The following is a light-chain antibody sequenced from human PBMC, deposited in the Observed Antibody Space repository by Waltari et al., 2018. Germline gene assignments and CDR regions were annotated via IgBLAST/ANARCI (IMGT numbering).Light chain of an antibody. CDR2: EVR. CDR1: SSDVGSFDL. CDR3: CSYESPNTWV. J-gene: IGLJ2*01. Sequence: QSALTQPASVSGSPGQSITISCTGTSSDVGSFDLVSWYRHHPGKAPELIIYEVRKRPSGSSNRFSGSYSGNTASLTISGLQAEDEADYYCCSYESPNTWVFGGGTKLTVL. V-gene: IGLV2-23*02.